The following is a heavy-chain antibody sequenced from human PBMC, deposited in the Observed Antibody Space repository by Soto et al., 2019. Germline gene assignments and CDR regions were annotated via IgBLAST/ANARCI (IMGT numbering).Heavy chain of an antibody. J-gene: IGHJ6*02. CDR2: IKSKTDGGTT. V-gene: IGHV3-15*07. CDR1: GFTFSNAW. Sequence: GGSLRLSCAASGFTFSNAWMNWVRQAPGKGLEWVGRIKSKTDGGTTDYAAPVKGRFTISRDDSKNTLYLQMNSLKTEDTAVYYCTTGGYDFWNGLVRVANHYYYYYGMDVWGQGTTVTVSS. CDR3: TTGGYDFWNGLVRVANHYYYYYGMDV. D-gene: IGHD3-3*01.